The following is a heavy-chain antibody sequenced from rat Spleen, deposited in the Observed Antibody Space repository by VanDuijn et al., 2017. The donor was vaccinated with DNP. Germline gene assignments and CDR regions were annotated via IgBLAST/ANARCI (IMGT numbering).Heavy chain of an antibody. Sequence: EVQLVESGGGLVQPGRSLKLSCAASGFTFSSFWMFWIRQAPKKGLEWVTSISYVGSITYYRDSVKGRFTISRDNAKSTLYLQMDPLRSEDTATYHCARSYGSYWYFDFWGPGTMVTVSS. CDR2: ISYVGSIT. CDR3: ARSYGSYWYFDF. CDR1: GFTFSSFW. V-gene: IGHV5-7*01. D-gene: IGHD1-3*01. J-gene: IGHJ1*01.